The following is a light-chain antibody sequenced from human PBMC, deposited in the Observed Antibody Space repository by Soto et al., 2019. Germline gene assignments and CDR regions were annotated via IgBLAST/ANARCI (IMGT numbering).Light chain of an antibody. Sequence: EIVLTQSPGTLSLSPGERATLSCRASQSVSSSYLAWYQQKPGQAPRLLIYGASSRATGIPDRFSGSGSGADFTLTISRMEPEDFAVFYCQQYETSPWTFGQGTEVDIK. CDR3: QQYETSPWT. CDR1: QSVSSSY. CDR2: GAS. J-gene: IGKJ1*01. V-gene: IGKV3-20*01.